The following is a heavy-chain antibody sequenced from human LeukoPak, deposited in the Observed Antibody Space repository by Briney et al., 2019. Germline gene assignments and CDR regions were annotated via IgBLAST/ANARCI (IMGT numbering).Heavy chain of an antibody. CDR3: ARLLRRGGSSWTPGDY. CDR2: IYYSGST. D-gene: IGHD6-13*01. V-gene: IGHV4-39*01. J-gene: IGHJ4*02. Sequence: SETLSLTCTVSGGSISSSSYYWGWVRQPPGKGLEWIGSIYYSGSTYYNPSLKSRVTISVDTSKNQFSLKLSSVTAADTAVYYCARLLRRGGSSWTPGDYWGQGTLVTVSS. CDR1: GGSISSSSYY.